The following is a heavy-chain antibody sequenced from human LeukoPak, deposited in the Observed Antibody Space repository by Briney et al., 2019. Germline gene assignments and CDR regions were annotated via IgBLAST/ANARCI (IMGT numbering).Heavy chain of an antibody. CDR2: IRGNSERT. Sequence: GVPLRFSCVASGFSYNAYAIIWLPPAPGKGMQWVSTIRGNSERTYYADSVRGRFTISRDNSKATSYFQISSLRVEDTAVYYCAREQSGTRGWYTVDYWGQGALVAASS. CDR3: AREQSGTRGWYTVDY. J-gene: IGHJ4*02. D-gene: IGHD6-19*01. V-gene: IGHV3-23*01. CDR1: GFSYNAYA.